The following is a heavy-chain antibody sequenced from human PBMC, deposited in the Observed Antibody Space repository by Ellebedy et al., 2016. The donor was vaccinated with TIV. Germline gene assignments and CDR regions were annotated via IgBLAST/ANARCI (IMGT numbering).Heavy chain of an antibody. D-gene: IGHD6-19*01. V-gene: IGHV5-51*01. CDR1: GYTFTSYW. J-gene: IGHJ4*02. CDR3: ARRDSSGWYF. Sequence: ASVKVSCKASGYTFTSYWIGWVRQMPGKGLEWMGIIYPGDSDTRYSPSFQGQVTISADKSISTAYLQWSSLKASDTAMYYCARRDSSGWYFWGQGTLVTVSS. CDR2: IYPGDSDT.